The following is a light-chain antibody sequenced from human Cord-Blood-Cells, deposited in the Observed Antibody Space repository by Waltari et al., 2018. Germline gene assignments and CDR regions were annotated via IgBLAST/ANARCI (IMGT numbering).Light chain of an antibody. CDR1: QSVSSSY. CDR2: VSS. CDR3: QQYGSSVFT. Sequence: EIVLTQSPGTLSLSTGERATITCRASQSVSSSYLAWYQQKRGQAPRLLIYVSSSRATGIPYRFSGSVSGTDFTLTISRLEPEDFAVYYCQQYGSSVFTFGPGTKVDIK. V-gene: IGKV3-20*01. J-gene: IGKJ3*01.